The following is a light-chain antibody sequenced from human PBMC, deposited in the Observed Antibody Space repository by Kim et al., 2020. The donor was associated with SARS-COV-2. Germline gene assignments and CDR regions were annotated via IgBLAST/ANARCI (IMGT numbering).Light chain of an antibody. CDR1: QSVSSN. J-gene: IGKJ4*01. CDR2: GAS. Sequence: SAGERATLSCRASQSVSSNLAWYQQKPGQAPRLLIYGASTRATGIPARFSGSGSGTEFTLTISSLQSEDFAVYYWQQYNNWPPLTFGGGTKVDIK. CDR3: QQYNNWPPLT. V-gene: IGKV3-15*01.